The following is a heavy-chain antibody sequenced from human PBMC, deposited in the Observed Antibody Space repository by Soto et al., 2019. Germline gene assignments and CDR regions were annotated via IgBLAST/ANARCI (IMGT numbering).Heavy chain of an antibody. CDR3: ASSASPDAY. Sequence: EVQLVESGGGLVQPGGSLRLSCVASGFTFNSYSMNWVRQAPGKGLEWISYMNSGSTSVFYADSVKGRFTSSRDNAKNSLYLQMNSLRAEDTAVYYCASSASPDAYWGQGTLVTVSS. D-gene: IGHD1-26*01. CDR1: GFTFNSYS. V-gene: IGHV3-48*01. CDR2: MNSGSTSV. J-gene: IGHJ4*02.